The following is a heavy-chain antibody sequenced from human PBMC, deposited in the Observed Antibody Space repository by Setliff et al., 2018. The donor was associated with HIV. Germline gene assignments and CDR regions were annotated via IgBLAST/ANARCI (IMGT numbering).Heavy chain of an antibody. Sequence: AGGSLRLSCAASGFTFSDYYMSWIRQAPGKGLEWVSYISSSSSYTNYADSVKGRFTISRDNAKNSLYLQMNSLRAEDTAVYYCARCLYSSGWYPGYYYYYMDVWGKGTTVTVSS. CDR2: ISSSSSYT. CDR3: ARCLYSSGWYPGYYYYYMDV. CDR1: GFTFSDYY. D-gene: IGHD6-19*01. V-gene: IGHV3-11*06. J-gene: IGHJ6*03.